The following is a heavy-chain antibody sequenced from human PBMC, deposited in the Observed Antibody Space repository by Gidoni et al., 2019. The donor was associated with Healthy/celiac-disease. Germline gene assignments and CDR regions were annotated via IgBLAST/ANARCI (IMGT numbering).Heavy chain of an antibody. CDR1: GGTFSSYA. D-gene: IGHD1-1*01. V-gene: IGHV1-69*01. J-gene: IGHJ5*02. Sequence: QLVQTGAEVKKPGSSVKVSCKAAGGTFSSYAISWVRQGPGQGLEWMGGITTIYGTANYAQMSQGRVKITEEESTSTDNMELKSLGAEDTAVYDCARGAQAGWRGPLNDYNWFDPWGQGTLVTVSS. CDR3: ARGAQAGWRGPLNDYNWFDP. CDR2: ITTIYGTA.